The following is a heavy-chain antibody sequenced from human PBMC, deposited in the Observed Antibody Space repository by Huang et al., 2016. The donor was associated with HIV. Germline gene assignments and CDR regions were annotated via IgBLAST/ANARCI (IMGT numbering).Heavy chain of an antibody. J-gene: IGHJ4*02. V-gene: IGHV4-39*01. CDR1: GDFISSTNYY. CDR3: ASQHIGAAATWF. Sequence: QLQLQESGPGQVKPSVTLSLTCTVSGDFISSTNYYWGWIRQSPGKGLEWVGSVYQSGSTNYNPSLKSRVTLSVDTSRNQFSLRLNSVTAADTAVYYCASQHIGAAATWFWGRGTQVAVSS. CDR2: VYQSGST. D-gene: IGHD6-13*01.